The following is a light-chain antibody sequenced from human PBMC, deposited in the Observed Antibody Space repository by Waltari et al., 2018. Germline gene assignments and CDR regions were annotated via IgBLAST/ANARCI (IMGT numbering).Light chain of an antibody. J-gene: IGKJ1*01. CDR2: GAS. Sequence: SCRASQSVSRWLAWYQQKPGPPPRLLIYGASSRATGIPDRFSGSGSGTDFSLTISRLEPEDSAVYYCQKYGTLPATFGQGTKVEVK. CDR3: QKYGTLPAT. V-gene: IGKV3-20*01. CDR1: QSVSRW.